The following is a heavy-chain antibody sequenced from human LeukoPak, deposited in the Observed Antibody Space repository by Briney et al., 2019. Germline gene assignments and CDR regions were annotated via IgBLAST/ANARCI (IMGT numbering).Heavy chain of an antibody. J-gene: IGHJ4*02. CDR1: GGSISSSSYY. D-gene: IGHD3-3*01. Sequence: PSETLSLTCTVSGGSISSSSYYWGWIRQPPGKGLEWIGSIYYSGSTYYNPSLKSRVTISVDTSKNQFSLNLSSVTAADTAVYYCARDFRGGYDFWSGYYTPYYFDYWGQGTLVTVSP. CDR2: IYYSGST. CDR3: ARDFRGGYDFWSGYYTPYYFDY. V-gene: IGHV4-39*07.